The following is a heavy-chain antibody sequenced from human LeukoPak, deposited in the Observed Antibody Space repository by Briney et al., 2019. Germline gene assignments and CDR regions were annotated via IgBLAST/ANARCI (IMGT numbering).Heavy chain of an antibody. CDR2: ISWNSGSI. CDR1: GFTFDDYA. CDR3: AKDINDFSDYYFDY. J-gene: IGHJ4*02. D-gene: IGHD4-11*01. Sequence: PGGSLRLSCAASGFTFDDYAMHWVRQVPGEGLEWVSGISWNSGSIGYADSVKGRFTISRDNAKNSLYLQMSSLRPEDTAFYYCAKDINDFSDYYFDYWGQGTLVTVSS. V-gene: IGHV3-9*01.